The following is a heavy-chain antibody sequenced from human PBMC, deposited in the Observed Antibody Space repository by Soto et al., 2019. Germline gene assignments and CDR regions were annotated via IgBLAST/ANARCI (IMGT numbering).Heavy chain of an antibody. D-gene: IGHD3-22*01. Sequence: EVQLVESGGGLVQPGGSLRLSCAASGFTVSSNYMSWVRQAPGKGLEWVSVIYSGGTTYYADSVKGRFTISRDNSKNTLYLQMNSLRAEDTAVYYCARNGDSSDYRGWFDSWGQATLVTVSS. CDR2: IYSGGTT. V-gene: IGHV3-66*01. CDR3: ARNGDSSDYRGWFDS. CDR1: GFTVSSNY. J-gene: IGHJ5*01.